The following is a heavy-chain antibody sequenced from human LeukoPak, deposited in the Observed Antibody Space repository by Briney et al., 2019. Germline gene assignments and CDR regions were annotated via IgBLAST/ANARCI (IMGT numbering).Heavy chain of an antibody. CDR2: ISGHGDTT. CDR1: GFTFSSHA. V-gene: IGHV3-23*01. CDR3: VRDGVGAPPFDY. D-gene: IGHD1-26*01. J-gene: IGHJ4*02. Sequence: GGSLRLSCAASGFTFSSHAMIWVRQAPGKGLEWVSTISGHGDTTYDADSVKGRFTISRDNAKNTLFLQMNSLRAEDTAVYYCVRDGVGAPPFDYWGQGALVTVSS.